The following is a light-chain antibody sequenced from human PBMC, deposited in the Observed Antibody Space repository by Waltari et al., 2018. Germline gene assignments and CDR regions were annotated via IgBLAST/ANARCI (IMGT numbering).Light chain of an antibody. J-gene: IGLJ2*01. CDR3: QSYDSSLSGGVV. V-gene: IGLV1-40*01. Sequence: QSVLTQPPSVSGAPGQRVTISCTGSSSNIGAGYDVHWYQQLPGTAPKLLIDGKMHRPSWVPDRFSGSKSGTSASLAITGLQAEDEADYYCQSYDSSLSGGVVFGGGTKLTVL. CDR2: GKM. CDR1: SSNIGAGYD.